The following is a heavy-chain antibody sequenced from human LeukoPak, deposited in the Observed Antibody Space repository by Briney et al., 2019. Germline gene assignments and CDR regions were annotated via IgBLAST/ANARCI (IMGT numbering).Heavy chain of an antibody. Sequence: SETLSLTCTVSGGSISTYYWSWIRQPPGKGLEWIGYIDYSGSTNYNPSLKSRVTISVDTSKNQFSLKLSSVTAADTAVYYCARDRRRELLHAFDIWGQGTMVTVSS. V-gene: IGHV4-59*01. CDR3: ARDRRRELLHAFDI. CDR1: GGSISTYY. D-gene: IGHD1-26*01. J-gene: IGHJ3*02. CDR2: IDYSGST.